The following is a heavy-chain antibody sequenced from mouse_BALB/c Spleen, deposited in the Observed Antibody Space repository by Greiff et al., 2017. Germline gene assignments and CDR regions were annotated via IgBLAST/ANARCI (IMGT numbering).Heavy chain of an antibody. Sequence: VQLQQSGPELVKPGASVKISCKASGYAFSSSWMNWVKQRPGQGLEWIGRIYPGDGDTNYNGKFKGKATLTADKSSSTAYMQLSSLTSVDSAVYFCATPYGNYGYFDVWGAGTTVTVSS. J-gene: IGHJ1*01. CDR1: GYAFSSSW. D-gene: IGHD2-1*01. CDR3: ATPYGNYGYFDV. CDR2: IYPGDGDT. V-gene: IGHV1-82*01.